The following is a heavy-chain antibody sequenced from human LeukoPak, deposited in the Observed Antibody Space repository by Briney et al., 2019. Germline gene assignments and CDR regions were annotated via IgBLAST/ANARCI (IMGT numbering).Heavy chain of an antibody. CDR1: GGSISSGGYY. D-gene: IGHD2-2*01. CDR2: IYYSGST. V-gene: IGHV4-31*03. Sequence: SETLSLTCTVSGGSISSGGYYWSWIRQHPGKGLEWIGYIYYSGSTYYNPSLKSRVTISVDTSKNQFSLKLSSVTTADTAVYYCARGVPAAMGIWGQGTLVTVSS. J-gene: IGHJ4*02. CDR3: ARGVPAAMGI.